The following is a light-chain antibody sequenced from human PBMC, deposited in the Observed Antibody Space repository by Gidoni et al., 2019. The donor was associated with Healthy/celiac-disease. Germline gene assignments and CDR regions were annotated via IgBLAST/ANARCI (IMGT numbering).Light chain of an antibody. Sequence: DIVMTQSPLSLPVTPGEQASSSCRSSQSLLQSNGYNYLDWYLQRPGQSPQLLIYLGSNRASGVPDRFSGSGSGTDFTLKISRVEAEDVGVYYCMQAIQTPYTFXXXTRLEIK. CDR2: LGS. CDR1: QSLLQSNGYNY. V-gene: IGKV2-28*01. J-gene: IGKJ2*01. CDR3: MQAIQTPYT.